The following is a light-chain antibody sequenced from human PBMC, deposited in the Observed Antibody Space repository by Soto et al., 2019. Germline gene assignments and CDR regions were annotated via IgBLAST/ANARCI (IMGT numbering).Light chain of an antibody. J-gene: IGLJ1*01. CDR1: SSDVGGYNH. V-gene: IGLV2-8*01. CDR3: ASYAGSNNSV. Sequence: QSVLTQPPSASGSPGQSVTISCTGTSSDVGGYNHVSWYQQNPGKAPKLMIYDVRKRPSGVPDRFSGSKSGNTASLTISGLQAEDEADYYCASYAGSNNSVFGTGTKVTVL. CDR2: DVR.